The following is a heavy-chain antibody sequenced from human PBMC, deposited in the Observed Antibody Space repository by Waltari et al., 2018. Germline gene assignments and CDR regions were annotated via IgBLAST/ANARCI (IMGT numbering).Heavy chain of an antibody. V-gene: IGHV4-61*02. D-gene: IGHD3-22*01. Sequence: QVQLQESGPGLVKPSQTLSLTCTVSGGSISSGSYYWIWIRQPAGKGLEWIGRIYTSGSTNYNPSLKSRVTISVDTSKNQFSLKLSSVTAADTAVYYCARGGRYYYDSSGYFDYWGQGTLVTVSS. CDR3: ARGGRYYYDSSGYFDY. J-gene: IGHJ4*02. CDR1: GGSISSGSYY. CDR2: IYTSGST.